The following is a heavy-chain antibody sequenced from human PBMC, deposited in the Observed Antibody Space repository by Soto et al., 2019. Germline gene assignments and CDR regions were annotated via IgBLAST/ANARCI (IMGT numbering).Heavy chain of an antibody. Sequence: PSETLSLTCAVYGGSFSGYYWSWIRKPPGKGLEWIGEINHSGSTNYNPSLKSRVTISVDTSKNQFSLKLSSVTAADTAVYYCARAWFWSGYYKDAFDIWGQGTMVTVSS. J-gene: IGHJ3*02. CDR2: INHSGST. V-gene: IGHV4-34*01. CDR1: GGSFSGYY. D-gene: IGHD3-3*01. CDR3: ARAWFWSGYYKDAFDI.